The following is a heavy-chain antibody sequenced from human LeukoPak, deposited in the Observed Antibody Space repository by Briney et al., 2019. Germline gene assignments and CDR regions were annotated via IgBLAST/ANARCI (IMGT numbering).Heavy chain of an antibody. CDR1: GYTFTGYY. V-gene: IGHV1-2*04. D-gene: IGHD3-22*01. J-gene: IGHJ3*02. CDR2: INPNSGGT. Sequence: ASVKVSCKASGYTFTGYYMHWVRQAPGQGLEWMGWINPNSGGTNYAQKFQGWVTMTRDTSISTAYMELSRLRSDDTAVYYCARDPDYYDSSSYYQVGTFDIWGQGTKVTVSS. CDR3: ARDPDYYDSSSYYQVGTFDI.